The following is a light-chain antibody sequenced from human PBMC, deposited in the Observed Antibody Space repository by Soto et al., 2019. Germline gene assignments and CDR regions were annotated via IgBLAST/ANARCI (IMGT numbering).Light chain of an antibody. V-gene: IGLV1-40*01. J-gene: IGLJ1*01. CDR1: SSNIGAGYD. CDR3: RSYDRSLSGYV. Sequence: QSVLTQPPSVSGAPGQRVTISCTGSSSNIGAGYDVHWYQQLPGTAPQLLISGNSNRPSGVPDRFSGSKSGTSASLAITGLQAEDEADYYCRSYDRSLSGYVFGTGTKVTVL. CDR2: GNS.